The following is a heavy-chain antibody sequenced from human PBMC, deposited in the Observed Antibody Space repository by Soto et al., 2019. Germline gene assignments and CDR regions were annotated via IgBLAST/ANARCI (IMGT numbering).Heavy chain of an antibody. CDR2: IWYDGSKK. CDR1: GFTFSSYG. CDR3: ARDREQWLVGYYFDY. Sequence: GGSLRLSSSASGFTFSSYGMHWVRQAPGKGLEWVAVIWYDGSKKYYADSVKGRFTISRDNSKDTLDLQMNSLRAEDTAVYYCARDREQWLVGYYFDYWGQGALVTVSS. D-gene: IGHD6-19*01. V-gene: IGHV3-33*01. J-gene: IGHJ4*02.